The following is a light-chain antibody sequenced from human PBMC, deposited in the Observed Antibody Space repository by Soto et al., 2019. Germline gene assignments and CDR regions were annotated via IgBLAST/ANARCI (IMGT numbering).Light chain of an antibody. CDR3: SSYAGSNNLV. V-gene: IGLV2-8*01. CDR2: EVS. Sequence: QSALTQPASVSGSPGQSITISCTGTNSDVGSYNLVSWYQHHPGKAPKLMIYEVSKRPSGVPDRFSGSKSGNTASLTVSGLQAEDEAYYYCSSYAGSNNLVFGGGTKLTVL. J-gene: IGLJ3*02. CDR1: NSDVGSYNL.